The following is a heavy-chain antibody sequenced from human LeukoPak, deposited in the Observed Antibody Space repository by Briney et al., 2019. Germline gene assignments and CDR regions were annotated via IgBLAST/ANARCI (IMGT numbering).Heavy chain of an antibody. D-gene: IGHD2-15*01. CDR2: ISGSGGNT. Sequence: PGGSLRLSCAASGLTFSSYAMSWVRQAPGKGLEWVSGISGSGGNTYYADSVKGRFTISRDNSQNTLYLQMNSLRAEDTAVYYCAKQRSEVVVAATNYWGQGTLVTVSS. CDR1: GLTFSSYA. CDR3: AKQRSEVVVAATNY. J-gene: IGHJ4*02. V-gene: IGHV3-23*01.